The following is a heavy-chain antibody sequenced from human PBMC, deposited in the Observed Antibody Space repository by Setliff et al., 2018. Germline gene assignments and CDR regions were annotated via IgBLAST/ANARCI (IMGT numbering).Heavy chain of an antibody. Sequence: KPSETLSLTCSVSGDFMNSRKFYWNWIRQPAGRGLEWIGRIHTGGSTNYSPTLGGRVIISLDRSENRFSLRLSSVTAADTAVYYCRFWSGYYKNDYWGQGTLVTVSS. J-gene: IGHJ4*02. CDR3: RFWSGYYKNDY. D-gene: IGHD3-3*01. CDR2: IHTGGST. CDR1: GDFMNSRKFY. V-gene: IGHV4-61*02.